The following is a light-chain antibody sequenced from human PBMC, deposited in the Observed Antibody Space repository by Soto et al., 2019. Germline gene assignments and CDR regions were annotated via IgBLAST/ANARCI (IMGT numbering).Light chain of an antibody. CDR2: DAS. CDR1: QSISSW. Sequence: DIQMTQSPSTLSATAGDRVTITCRASQSISSWLAWYQQKPGKAPKLLIYDASNLESGVPSRFSGSGSGTDFTLTINSLQPEDFATYYCQQAYSTPWTFGQGTKVDIK. V-gene: IGKV1-5*01. CDR3: QQAYSTPWT. J-gene: IGKJ1*01.